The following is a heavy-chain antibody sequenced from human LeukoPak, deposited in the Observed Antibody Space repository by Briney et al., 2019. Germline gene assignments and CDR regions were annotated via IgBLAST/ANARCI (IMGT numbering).Heavy chain of an antibody. J-gene: IGHJ4*02. V-gene: IGHV4-30-4*01. D-gene: IGHD2-15*01. CDR2: IYYSGST. CDR1: GGSISSGDYY. CDR3: ARGRGWQLLWDGYYFDY. Sequence: PSETLSLTCTVPGGSISSGDYYWSWIRQPPGKGLEWIGYIYYSGSTYYNPSLKSRVTISVDTSKNQFSLKLSSVTAADTAVYYCARGRGWQLLWDGYYFDYWGQGTLVTVSS.